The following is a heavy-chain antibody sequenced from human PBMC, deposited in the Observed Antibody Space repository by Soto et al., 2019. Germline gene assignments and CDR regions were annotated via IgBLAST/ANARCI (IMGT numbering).Heavy chain of an antibody. J-gene: IGHJ6*02. CDR1: RYSFTSYW. CDR2: IYPDDLDT. CDR3: ARYFAGGNRDYGVDV. Sequence: RGESLKISCKASRYSFTSYWIGWVRQMPGKGLEWMGIIYPDDLDTKYSPSFQGQVTISADKTISTAYLQWSSLKASDTAMYYCARYFAGGNRDYGVDVWGQGTTVTVSS. V-gene: IGHV5-51*01. D-gene: IGHD2-15*01.